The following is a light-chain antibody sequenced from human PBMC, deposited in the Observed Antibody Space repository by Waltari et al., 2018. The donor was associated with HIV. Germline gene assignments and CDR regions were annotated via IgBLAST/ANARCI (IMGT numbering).Light chain of an antibody. J-gene: IGLJ2*01. V-gene: IGLV1-40*01. CDR1: NSNIGAAYD. CDR2: RKN. CDR3: QTYDRSLSGSV. Sequence: QSVLTQPPSVSGAPGQRVTISCTGSNSNIGAAYDVHWFQQLPGTAPKLVSSRKNNRPSGAPVLFSGAKTGTSASLAISGLRAADEADYYCQTYDRSLSGSVFGGGTKLTVL.